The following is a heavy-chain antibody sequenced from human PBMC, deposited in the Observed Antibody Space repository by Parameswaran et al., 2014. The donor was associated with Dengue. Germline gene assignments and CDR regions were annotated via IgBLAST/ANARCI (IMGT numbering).Heavy chain of an antibody. CDR3: ARGVGIDCSGGSCYPFDY. Sequence: VRQAPGKGLEWIGYIYYSGSTNYNPSLKSRVTISVDTSKNQFSLKLSSVTAADTAVYYCARGVGIDCSGGSCYPFDYWGQGTLVTVSS. D-gene: IGHD2-15*01. J-gene: IGHJ4*02. V-gene: IGHV4-59*01. CDR2: IYYSGST.